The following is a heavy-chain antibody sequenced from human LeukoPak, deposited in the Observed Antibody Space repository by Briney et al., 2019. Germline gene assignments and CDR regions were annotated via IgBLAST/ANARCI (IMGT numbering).Heavy chain of an antibody. Sequence: PSETLSLTCTVSGGSISSGSYYWSWIRQPAGKGLEWIGRIYTSGSTNYNPSLKSRVTISVDTSKNQFSLKLSSVTAADTAVYYCARWGAPRGPDAFDIWGQGTMVTVSS. D-gene: IGHD1-26*01. CDR1: GGSISSGSYY. J-gene: IGHJ3*02. CDR2: IYTSGST. CDR3: ARWGAPRGPDAFDI. V-gene: IGHV4-61*02.